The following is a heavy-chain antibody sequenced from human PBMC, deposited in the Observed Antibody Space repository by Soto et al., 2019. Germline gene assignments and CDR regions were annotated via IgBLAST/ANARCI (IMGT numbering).Heavy chain of an antibody. CDR3: ARDNWNGGTQGNRTGY. J-gene: IGHJ4*02. V-gene: IGHV3-48*02. Sequence: GGSLRLSCAASGFTFSSYSMNWVRQAPGKGLEWVSYISSSSSTIYYADSVKGRFTISRDNAKNSLYLQMNSLRDEDTAVYYCARDNWNGGTQGNRTGYWGQGTLVTVSS. CDR2: ISSSSSTI. CDR1: GFTFSSYS. D-gene: IGHD1-20*01.